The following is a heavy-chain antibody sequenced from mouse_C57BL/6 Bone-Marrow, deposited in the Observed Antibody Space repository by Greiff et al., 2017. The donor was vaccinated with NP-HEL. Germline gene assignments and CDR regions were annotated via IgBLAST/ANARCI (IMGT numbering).Heavy chain of an antibody. CDR3: SRGGRLSYFDY. J-gene: IGHJ2*01. CDR1: GYTFTSYW. CDR2: INPSRGYT. V-gene: IGHV1-7*01. Sequence: QVQLQQSGAELVKPGASVKLSCKASGYTFTSYWMHWVKQRPGQGLEWIGYINPSRGYTKYNKKFKDKATLTVDKSSSTAYMPLSSLTYEDSAVYYCSRGGRLSYFDYGGQGTTLTVSS.